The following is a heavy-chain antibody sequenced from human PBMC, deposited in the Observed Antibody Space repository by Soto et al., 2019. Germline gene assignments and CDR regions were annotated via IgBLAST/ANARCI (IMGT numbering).Heavy chain of an antibody. V-gene: IGHV5-51*01. CDR2: IYPGDSDT. J-gene: IGHJ6*01. D-gene: IGHD2-2*01. CDR3: SSSWGSSCYGKGV. CDR1: GYSFTSYW. Sequence: GESLKISCKGSGYSFTSYWIGWVRQMPGKGLEWMGIIYPGDSDTRYSPSFQGQVTISADKSISTAYLQWSSLKASDTAMYYCSSSWGSSCYGKGVCGQRTSVTVSS.